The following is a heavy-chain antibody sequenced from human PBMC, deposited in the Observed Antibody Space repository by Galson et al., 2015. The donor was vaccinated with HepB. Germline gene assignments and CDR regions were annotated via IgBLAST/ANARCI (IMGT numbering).Heavy chain of an antibody. CDR1: GFTFNSHS. V-gene: IGHV3-21*01. CDR3: ARGDCSSIICNPDY. CDR2: ISSSSTYT. Sequence: SLRLSCAASGFTFNSHSMNWVRQAPGKGLEWVSSISSSSTYTYYADSVKGRFTISRDNAKNSLYLQMSSLRAEDTAVYFCARGDCSSIICNPDYWGQGTLVTVSS. D-gene: IGHD2-2*01. J-gene: IGHJ4*02.